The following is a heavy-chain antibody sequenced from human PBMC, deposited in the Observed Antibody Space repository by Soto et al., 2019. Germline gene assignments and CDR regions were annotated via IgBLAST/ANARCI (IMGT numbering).Heavy chain of an antibody. Sequence: ASVKVSCKASGYTSTSYAMHWVRQATGQGLEWMGWMNPNSGNTGYAQKFQGRVTMTRNTSISTAYMELSSLRSEDTAVYYCARGGNFGYLTDYWGQGTLVTVSS. D-gene: IGHD5-12*01. CDR1: GYTSTSYA. CDR2: MNPNSGNT. J-gene: IGHJ4*02. V-gene: IGHV1-8*02. CDR3: ARGGNFGYLTDY.